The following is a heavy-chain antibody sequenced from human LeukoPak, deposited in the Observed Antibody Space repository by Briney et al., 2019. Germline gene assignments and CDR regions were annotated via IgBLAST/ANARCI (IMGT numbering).Heavy chain of an antibody. V-gene: IGHV4-38-2*02. CDR2: IYYSGST. Sequence: SETLSLTCTVSGYSISSGYYWGWIRQPPGKGLEWIGSIYYSGSTYYNPSLKSRVTISVDTSKNQFSLKLSSVTAADTAVYYCARLPPRYGFPDYWGQGTLVTVSS. D-gene: IGHD5-18*01. J-gene: IGHJ4*02. CDR3: ARLPPRYGFPDY. CDR1: GYSISSGYY.